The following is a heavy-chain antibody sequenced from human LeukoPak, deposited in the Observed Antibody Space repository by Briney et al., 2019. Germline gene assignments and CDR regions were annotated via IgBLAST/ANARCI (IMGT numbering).Heavy chain of an antibody. V-gene: IGHV4-59*12. J-gene: IGHJ4*02. D-gene: IGHD6-13*01. CDR1: GGSISSYY. CDR2: IYYSGST. CDR3: ARDSSSIAAAGNFDY. Sequence: PSETLSLTCTVSGGSISSYYWSWIRQPPGKGLEWIGYIYYSGSTNYNPSLKSRVTISVDTSKNQFSLKLSSVTAADTAVYYCARDSSSIAAAGNFDYWGQGTLVTVSS.